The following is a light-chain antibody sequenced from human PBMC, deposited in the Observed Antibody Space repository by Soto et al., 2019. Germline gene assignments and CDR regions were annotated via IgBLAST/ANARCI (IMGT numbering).Light chain of an antibody. CDR1: QDISTN. CDR2: DAS. V-gene: IGKV1-33*01. CDR3: QQYDNLSIT. Sequence: DIQMTQSPSPLSASVGDRVTITCQASQDISTNLNWYQQKPGKAPKLLIQDASNLEPGVPSRFSGSGSGTYFTFTISSLLPEDFATYYCQQYDNLSITFGPGTKVDLK. J-gene: IGKJ3*01.